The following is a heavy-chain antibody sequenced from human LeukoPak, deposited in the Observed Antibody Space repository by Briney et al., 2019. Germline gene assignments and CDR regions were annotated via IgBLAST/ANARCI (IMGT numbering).Heavy chain of an antibody. V-gene: IGHV1-2*02. CDR3: ATTVLLWFGEWVY. J-gene: IGHJ4*02. D-gene: IGHD3-10*01. CDR1: GYTFTGYY. CDR2: INPNSGGT. Sequence: ASVKVSCKASGYTFTGYYMHWVRQAPGQGLEWMGWINPNSGGTNYAQKFQGRVTMTRDTSISTAYMELSRLRSEDTAVYYCATTVLLWFGEWVYWGQGTLVTVSS.